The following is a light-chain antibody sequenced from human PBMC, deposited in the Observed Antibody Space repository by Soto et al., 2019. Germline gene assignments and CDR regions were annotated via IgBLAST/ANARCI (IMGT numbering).Light chain of an antibody. CDR3: QQYNSFPWT. CDR1: QSISTF. CDR2: DAS. Sequence: DIQMTQSPSTLSASAGDTVTITCRASQSISTFLAWYQQKPGKAPKLLIFDASSLKSGVPSRFSGSGSGTEFTLTISSLQPDDFATYYCQQYNSFPWTFGLGTKVDIK. V-gene: IGKV1-5*01. J-gene: IGKJ1*01.